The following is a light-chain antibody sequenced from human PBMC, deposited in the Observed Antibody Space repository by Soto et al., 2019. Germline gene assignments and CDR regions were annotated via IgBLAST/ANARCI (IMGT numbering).Light chain of an antibody. CDR3: QQYDGSPQA. Sequence: EIVLTQSPGTLSLSPGERATLSFSASQSVSNFFAWYQQKPGQAPRLLIYDASSRATGIPDRFSGNGSGTDFTLTISRLEPEDFAVYYCQQYDGSPQAFGQGTKVDIK. J-gene: IGKJ1*01. V-gene: IGKV3-20*01. CDR1: QSVSNF. CDR2: DAS.